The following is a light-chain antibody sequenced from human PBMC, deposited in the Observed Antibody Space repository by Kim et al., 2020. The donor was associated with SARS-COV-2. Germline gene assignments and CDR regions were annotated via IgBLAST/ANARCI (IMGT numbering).Light chain of an antibody. J-gene: IGLJ3*02. V-gene: IGLV1-40*01. CDR3: QSYDIGLSAWV. CDR1: SSNIGARYG. CDR2: DNA. Sequence: QSVLTQPPSVSGAPGQRVTISCTGSSSNIGARYGVHWFQRLPGTAPKLLIFDNAHRPSGVPDRFSASKSGSSASLAITGLQAEDEADYYCQSYDIGLSAWVFGGGTQLTVL.